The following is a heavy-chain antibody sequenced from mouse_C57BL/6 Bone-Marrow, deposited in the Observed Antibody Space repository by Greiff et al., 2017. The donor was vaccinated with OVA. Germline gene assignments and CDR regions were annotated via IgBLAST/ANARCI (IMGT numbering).Heavy chain of an antibody. D-gene: IGHD2-4*01. V-gene: IGHV1-64*01. CDR1: GYTFTSYW. CDR2: IHPNSGST. CDR3: ARDDYPLFAY. Sequence: VQLQESGAELVKPGASVKLSCKASGYTFTSYWMHWVKQRPGQGLEWIGMIHPNSGSTNYNEKFKSKATLTVDKSSSTAYMQLSSLTSEDSAVYYCARDDYPLFAYWGQGTLVTVSA. J-gene: IGHJ3*01.